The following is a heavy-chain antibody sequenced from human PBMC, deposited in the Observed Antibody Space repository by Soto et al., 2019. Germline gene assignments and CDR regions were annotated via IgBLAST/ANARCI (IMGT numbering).Heavy chain of an antibody. D-gene: IGHD1-26*01. CDR1: NFSISSGYY. CDR2: IYRSGTT. Sequence: SETLSLTCVVSNFSISSGYYWGWVRQSPGKGLEWIASIYRSGTTSYNPSLKSRVTISVDPSKNQFSLMLTAVTAADTAVYYCARTHSGSYYSVFNYWGRGSLVTVSS. J-gene: IGHJ4*02. CDR3: ARTHSGSYYSVFNY. V-gene: IGHV4-38-2*01.